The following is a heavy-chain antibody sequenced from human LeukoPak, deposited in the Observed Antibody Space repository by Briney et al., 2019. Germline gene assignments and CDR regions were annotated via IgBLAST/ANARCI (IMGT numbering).Heavy chain of an antibody. J-gene: IGHJ5*02. V-gene: IGHV4-34*01. CDR1: GGSFSGYY. D-gene: IGHD3-22*01. Sequence: SETLSLTCAVYGGSFSGYYWSWIRQPPGKGLEWIGEINHSGSTNYNPSLKSRVTISVDTSKNQFSLKLSSVTAADTAVYYCARDVGFLYDSSWGWFDPWGQGTLVTVSS. CDR3: ARDVGFLYDSSWGWFDP. CDR2: INHSGST.